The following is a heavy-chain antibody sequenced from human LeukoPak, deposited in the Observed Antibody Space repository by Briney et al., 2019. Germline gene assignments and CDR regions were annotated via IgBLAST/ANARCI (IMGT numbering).Heavy chain of an antibody. CDR3: ARVRYDSSGYYYRYYYYGMDV. J-gene: IGHJ6*02. D-gene: IGHD3-22*01. V-gene: IGHV1-2*02. Sequence: ASVKVSCKASGYTFTDYYMHWVRQAPGHGLEWMGWINPNSGGTNYAQKFQGRVTMTRDTSISTAYMELSRLRSDDTAVYYCARVRYDSSGYYYRYYYYGMDVWGQGTTVTVSS. CDR1: GYTFTDYY. CDR2: INPNSGGT.